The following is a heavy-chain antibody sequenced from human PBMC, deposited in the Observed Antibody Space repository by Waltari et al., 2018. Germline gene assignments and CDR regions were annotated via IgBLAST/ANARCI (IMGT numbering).Heavy chain of an antibody. V-gene: IGHV4-59*12. CDR1: GGSIRSFY. D-gene: IGHD5-12*01. CDR3: ARSVYDYRASFDY. CDR2: IYYSGTT. J-gene: IGHJ4*02. Sequence: QVQLQESGPGLVKPSETLSLNCNVSGGSIRSFYWSWIRQPPGKGLEWIGYIYYSGTTSYNPSLKSRVTISLDMSRNQFSLKLSSVTAVDTAIYYCARSVYDYRASFDYWGQGNMVTVSS.